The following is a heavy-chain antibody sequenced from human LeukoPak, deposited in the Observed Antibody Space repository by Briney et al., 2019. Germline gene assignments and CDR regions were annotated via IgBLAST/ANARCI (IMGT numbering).Heavy chain of an antibody. J-gene: IGHJ4*02. Sequence: PGRSLRLSCTGSGFTFGDYSLGWVHQAPGKGLEWIGFIRNKVSGGTTEYAASVEGRFTISRDDSKSIAYLHMDSLKTEDTAVYYCTRDLDVWTGCLDYWGQGTLATVSS. D-gene: IGHD3/OR15-3a*01. V-gene: IGHV3-49*04. CDR2: IRNKVSGGTT. CDR1: GFTFGDYS. CDR3: TRDLDVWTGCLDY.